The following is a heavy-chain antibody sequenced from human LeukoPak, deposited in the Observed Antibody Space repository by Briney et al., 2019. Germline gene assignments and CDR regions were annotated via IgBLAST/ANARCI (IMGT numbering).Heavy chain of an antibody. V-gene: IGHV4-34*01. CDR3: SRGTSSAPLLS. CDR1: GGSFSAYY. D-gene: IGHD3-10*01. J-gene: IGHJ5*02. Sequence: PSETLSLTCAVYGGSFSAYYWTWIRQPPGKGLEWIGEINHSGSTNYNPSLKSRVTISVDMSKNQFSLKLGSVTAADTAVYYCSRGTSSAPLLSWGQGTLVTVSS. CDR2: INHSGST.